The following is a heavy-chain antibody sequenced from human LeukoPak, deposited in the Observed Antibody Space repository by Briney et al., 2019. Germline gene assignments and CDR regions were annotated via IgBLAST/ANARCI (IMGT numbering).Heavy chain of an antibody. V-gene: IGHV3-53*01. CDR3: ARDGSGWVIDY. CDR1: GFTVSSNY. D-gene: IGHD6-19*01. CDR2: IYISGST. Sequence: PGGSLRLSCAAFGFTVSSNYMSWVRQAPGKGLEWVSVIYISGSTYYADSVKGRFTISIDNAKNSRYLQMNSLRAEDTAVYYCARDGSGWVIDYXXXXTXVXVSX. J-gene: IGHJ4*01.